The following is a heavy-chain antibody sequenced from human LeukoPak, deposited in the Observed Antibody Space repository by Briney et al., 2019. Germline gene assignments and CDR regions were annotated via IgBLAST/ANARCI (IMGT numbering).Heavy chain of an antibody. CDR3: ARFALWDCSSTSCPDY. D-gene: IGHD2-2*01. J-gene: IGHJ4*02. CDR1: GFTVSSNY. V-gene: IGHV3-53*01. Sequence: PGGSLRLSCAASGFTVSSNYMSWVRQAPGKGLEWVSVIYSGGSTYYADSVKGRFTISRDNSKNTLYLQMNSLRAEDTAVYYCARFALWDCSSTSCPDYWGQGTLVTVSS. CDR2: IYSGGST.